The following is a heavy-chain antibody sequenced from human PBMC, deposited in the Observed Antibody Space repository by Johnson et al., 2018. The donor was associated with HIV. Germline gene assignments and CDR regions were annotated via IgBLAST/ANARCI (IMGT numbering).Heavy chain of an antibody. J-gene: IGHJ3*02. CDR2: ISGSGGST. V-gene: IGHV3-23*04. D-gene: IGHD3/OR15-3a*01. Sequence: VQLVESGGGVVQPGGSLRLSCAASGFTFSSYAMSWVRQAPGKGLEWVSAISGSGGSTYYADSVKGRFTISRDNSKNTLYLQMTSLRAEDTAVYYCARDGRGLDAFDIWGQGTVVTVSS. CDR3: ARDGRGLDAFDI. CDR1: GFTFSSYA.